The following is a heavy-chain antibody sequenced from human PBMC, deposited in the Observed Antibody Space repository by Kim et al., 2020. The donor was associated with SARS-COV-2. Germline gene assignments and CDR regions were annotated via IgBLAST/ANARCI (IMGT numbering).Heavy chain of an antibody. CDR2: IGYDGNNK. V-gene: IGHV3-30-3*01. J-gene: IGHJ4*02. D-gene: IGHD1-26*01. CDR1: GFTLGTYV. CDR3: AREGPQAMLGATFDY. Sequence: GGSLRLSCAASGFTLGTYVIHWVRQAPGKGLEWLAVIGYDGNNKFYADSVKGRFTISGDSSRTTLYLQMNSLGPEDTAVYYCAREGPQAMLGATFDYWVQGTLVTVSS.